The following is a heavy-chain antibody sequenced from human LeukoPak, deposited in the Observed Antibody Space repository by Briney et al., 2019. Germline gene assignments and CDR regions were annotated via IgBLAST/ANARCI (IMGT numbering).Heavy chain of an antibody. J-gene: IGHJ4*02. CDR3: AKEGYYGSGCFPDY. CDR1: GFTFSSYG. V-gene: IGHV3-30*18. Sequence: GGSLRLSCAAAGFTFSSYGMHWVRQAPAKGLEWLGVVSSDGNNKYYPDSVKGRFTISRDNSKNTLYLQMNSLRAEDTAVYYCAKEGYYGSGCFPDYWGRGTLVTVSS. D-gene: IGHD3-10*01. CDR2: VSSDGNNK.